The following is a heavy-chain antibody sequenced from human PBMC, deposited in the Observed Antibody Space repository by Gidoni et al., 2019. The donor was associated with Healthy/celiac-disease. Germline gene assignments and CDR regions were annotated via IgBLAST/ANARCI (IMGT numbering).Heavy chain of an antibody. CDR1: GFTFSSYD. CDR3: ARAEQLGAFDI. CDR2: IGTAGDT. D-gene: IGHD6-13*01. V-gene: IGHV3-13*01. Sequence: EVQLVESGGGLVQPGGSLRLSCAASGFTFSSYDMHWVRQATGKGLEWVSAIGTAGDTYYPGSVKGRFTISRENAKNSLYLQMNSLRAGDTAVYYCARAEQLGAFDIWGQGTMVTVSS. J-gene: IGHJ3*02.